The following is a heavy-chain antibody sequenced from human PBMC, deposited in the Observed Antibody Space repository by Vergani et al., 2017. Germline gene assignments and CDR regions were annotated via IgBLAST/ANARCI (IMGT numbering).Heavy chain of an antibody. CDR2: VYDSGNT. V-gene: IGHV4-31*03. CDR3: AKRSYMPAPPTYDCFDF. J-gene: IGHJ4*02. Sequence: QVHLQESGPGLVKPSETLSLSCTVSGGSISTGGYYWTWIRQPPGKALEWIGFVYDSGNTYYNPSLEGRVSISADTSKNQFSLKLNFVTAADTAVYYCAKRSYMPAPPTYDCFDFWGRGTLVTVSS. D-gene: IGHD2-2*01. CDR1: GGSISTGGYY.